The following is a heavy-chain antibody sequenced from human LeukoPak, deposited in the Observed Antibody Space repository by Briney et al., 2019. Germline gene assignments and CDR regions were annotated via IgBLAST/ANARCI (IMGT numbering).Heavy chain of an antibody. CDR1: GFTFSSYS. CDR3: ARDQGSGWYYFDC. Sequence: PGGSLRLSCAASGFTFSSYSMNWVRQAPGKGLEWVSSISSSSSYIYYADSVKGRFTISRDNAKNSLYLQMNSLRAEDTAVYYCARDQGSGWYYFDCWGQGTLVTVSS. J-gene: IGHJ4*02. V-gene: IGHV3-21*01. CDR2: ISSSSSYI. D-gene: IGHD6-19*01.